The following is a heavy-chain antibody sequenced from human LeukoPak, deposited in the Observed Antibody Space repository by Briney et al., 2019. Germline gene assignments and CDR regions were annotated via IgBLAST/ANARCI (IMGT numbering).Heavy chain of an antibody. V-gene: IGHV3-7*01. CDR1: GVTFSDYR. CDR2: INQYGGDK. CDR3: AGSQHVTRDFQN. Sequence: QPGGSLRLSCAASGVTFSDYRMSWVRQAPGKALEWVASINQYGGDKYYVDSVKGRFTISRDNGKNSLYLQMNTLRVDDTALYYCAGSQHVTRDFQNWGQGTLVTVSS. D-gene: IGHD3-10*02. J-gene: IGHJ1*01.